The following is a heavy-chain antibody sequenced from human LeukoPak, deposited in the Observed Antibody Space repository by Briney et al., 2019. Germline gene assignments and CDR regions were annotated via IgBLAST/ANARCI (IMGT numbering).Heavy chain of an antibody. CDR1: GYTFTSYD. CDR2: MNPNSGNT. CDR3: ARGCDYYDSSGYYCYFDY. J-gene: IGHJ4*02. V-gene: IGHV1-8*03. Sequence: PVASVKVSCKASGYTFTSYDINWVRHATGQGLEWMGWMNPNSGNTGYAQKFQGRVTITRNTSISTAYMELSSLRSEDTDVYYCARGCDYYDSSGYYCYFDYWGQGTLVTVSS. D-gene: IGHD3-22*01.